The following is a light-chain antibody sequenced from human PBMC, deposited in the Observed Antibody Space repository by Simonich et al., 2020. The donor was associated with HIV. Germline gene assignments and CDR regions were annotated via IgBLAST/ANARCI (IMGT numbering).Light chain of an antibody. Sequence: SYELTQPSSVSVSPGQTARITCSGDVLAKKYARWVQQKPGQAPVLVLYKDSERPSGIPERFSGSSSGKIVTLTISGVQSEDEADYYCQSADTSRKNVLFGGGTRLTVL. CDR3: QSADTSRKNVL. CDR2: KDS. J-gene: IGLJ2*01. V-gene: IGLV3-25*03. CDR1: VLAKKY.